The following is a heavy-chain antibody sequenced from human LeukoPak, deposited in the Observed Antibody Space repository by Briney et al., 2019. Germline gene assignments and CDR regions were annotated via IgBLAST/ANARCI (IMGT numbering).Heavy chain of an antibody. J-gene: IGHJ4*02. CDR2: INHSGST. Sequence: PSETLSLTCAVYGGSFSGYYWSWIRQPPGKGLEWIGEINHSGSTNYNPSLKSRVTISVDTSKNQFSLKLSSVTAADTAVYYCARLGVVYYDSSGYYRDYWGQGTLVTVSS. V-gene: IGHV4-34*01. CDR3: ARLGVVYYDSSGYYRDY. D-gene: IGHD3-22*01. CDR1: GGSFSGYY.